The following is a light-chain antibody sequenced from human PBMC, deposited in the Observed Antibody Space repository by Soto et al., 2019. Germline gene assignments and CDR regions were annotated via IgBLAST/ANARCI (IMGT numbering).Light chain of an antibody. Sequence: EIVLTQSPASLSLSPGERATLSCRASQSVSSYLAWYQQKPGQAPRLLIYDASNRATGIPARFSGSGSGTDFTLTISSLESEEFAVYYCQQRSNWSLAFGGGTKVEIK. CDR3: QQRSNWSLA. CDR1: QSVSSY. J-gene: IGKJ4*01. V-gene: IGKV3-11*01. CDR2: DAS.